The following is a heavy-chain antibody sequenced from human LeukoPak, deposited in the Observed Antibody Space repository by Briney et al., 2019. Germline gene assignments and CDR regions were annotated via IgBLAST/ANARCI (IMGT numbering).Heavy chain of an antibody. J-gene: IGHJ4*02. CDR3: ARVSAPGGTRPFDY. V-gene: IGHV4-61*01. Sequence: SETLSLTCTVPGYSISSGYYWGWIRQPPGKGLEWIGFIYSSGTTNYNPSLKSRLSFSIDTSKNQFSLKLTSMTAADTAVYYCARVSAPGGTRPFDYWGQGTLVTVSS. D-gene: IGHD2-15*01. CDR2: IYSSGTT. CDR1: GYSISSGYY.